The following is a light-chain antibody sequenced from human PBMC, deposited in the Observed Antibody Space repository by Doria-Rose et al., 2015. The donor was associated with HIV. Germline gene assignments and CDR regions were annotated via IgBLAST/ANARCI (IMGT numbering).Light chain of an antibody. Sequence: TQSPGTLSLSPGERATLSCRASQSFSSTYLAWYQQKPGQAPSLLIYDGSTKVTGIPDRLSVSGSGTDFTRTVNILEPEDCALYYCHQYGTSWTCGQGTKVE. J-gene: IGKJ1*01. CDR1: QSFSSTY. CDR3: HQYGTSWT. V-gene: IGKV3-20*01. CDR2: DGS.